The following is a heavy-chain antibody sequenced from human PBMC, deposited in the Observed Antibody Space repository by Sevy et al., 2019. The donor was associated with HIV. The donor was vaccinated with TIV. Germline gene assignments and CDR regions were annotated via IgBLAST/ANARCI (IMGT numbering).Heavy chain of an antibody. CDR3: ARSGYCSGGSCYYYDY. V-gene: IGHV4-34*01. Sequence: SETLSLTCAVYGGSFSGYYWSWIRQPPGKGLEWIGEINHRGSTNYNPSLKSRVTIAVDTSKNQFSLKLSSVTAADTAVYYCARSGYCSGGSCYYYDYWGQGTLVTVSS. J-gene: IGHJ4*02. CDR2: INHRGST. D-gene: IGHD2-15*01. CDR1: GGSFSGYY.